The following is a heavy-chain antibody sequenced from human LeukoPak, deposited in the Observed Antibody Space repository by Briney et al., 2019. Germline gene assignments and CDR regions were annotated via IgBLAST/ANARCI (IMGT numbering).Heavy chain of an antibody. V-gene: IGHV3-30*19. J-gene: IGHJ6*04. CDR2: ISYDGSNK. CDR1: GFTFSSYG. CDR3: ARDLGAYCGGDCPLGV. D-gene: IGHD2-21*01. Sequence: PGGSLRLSCAASGFTFSSYGMHWVRQAPGKGLEWVAVISYDGSNKYYADSVKGRFTISRDNSKNTLYLQMNSLRAEDTAVYYCARDLGAYCGGDCPLGVWGKGTTVTVSS.